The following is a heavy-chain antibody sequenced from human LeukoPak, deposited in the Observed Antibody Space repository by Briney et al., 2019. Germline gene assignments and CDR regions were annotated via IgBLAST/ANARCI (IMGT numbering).Heavy chain of an antibody. CDR1: GFTFSSHS. J-gene: IGHJ4*02. Sequence: PGGSLRLSCAASGFTFSSHSMNWVRQAPGKGLEWVSSISSSSSYIYYADSVKGRFTISRDNSQNTLYLHLNSLRDEDTALYYCAKEGQTVAGNGYFDSWGQGTLVTVSS. CDR3: AKEGQTVAGNGYFDS. V-gene: IGHV3-21*04. D-gene: IGHD6-19*01. CDR2: ISSSSSYI.